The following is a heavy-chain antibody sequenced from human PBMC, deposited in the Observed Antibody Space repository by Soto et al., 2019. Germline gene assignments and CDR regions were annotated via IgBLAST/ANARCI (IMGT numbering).Heavy chain of an antibody. CDR1: GFTFSSYW. V-gene: IGHV3-7*03. CDR3: AREGGDYYGGNSNYYMDV. Sequence: GGSLRLSCAASGFTFSSYWMSWVRQAPGKGLEWVANIKQDGSEKYYVDSVKGRFTISRDNAKNSLYLQMNSLRAEDTAVYYCAREGGDYYGGNSNYYMDVWGKGTTVTVSS. CDR2: IKQDGSEK. J-gene: IGHJ6*03. D-gene: IGHD4-17*01.